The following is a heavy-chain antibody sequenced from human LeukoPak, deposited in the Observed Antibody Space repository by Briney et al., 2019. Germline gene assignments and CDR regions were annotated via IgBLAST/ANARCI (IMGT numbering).Heavy chain of an antibody. D-gene: IGHD6-13*01. CDR2: INPNSGGT. CDR3: TRGPNQNRASWQQLVPSWFDP. J-gene: IGHJ5*02. Sequence: ASVKVSCKASGYTFTGYYMHWVRQAPGQGLEWMGWINPNSGGTNYAQKFQGWVTMTRDTSISTAYMELSRLRSDDTAVYYCTRGPNQNRASWQQLVPSWFDPWGQGTLVTVSS. CDR1: GYTFTGYY. V-gene: IGHV1-2*04.